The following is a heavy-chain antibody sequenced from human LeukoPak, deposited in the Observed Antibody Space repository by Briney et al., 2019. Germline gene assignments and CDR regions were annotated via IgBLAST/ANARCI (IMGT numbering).Heavy chain of an antibody. CDR1: GYTFTSYG. V-gene: IGHV1-2*04. CDR3: ARSAFYCSGGSCYSGFDP. D-gene: IGHD2-15*01. J-gene: IGHJ5*02. Sequence: ASVKVSCKASGYTFTSYGISWVRQAPGQGLEWMGWINPNSGGTNYAQKFQGWVTMTRDTSTSTVYMELSSLRSEDTAVYYCARSAFYCSGGSCYSGFDPWGQGTLVTVSS. CDR2: INPNSGGT.